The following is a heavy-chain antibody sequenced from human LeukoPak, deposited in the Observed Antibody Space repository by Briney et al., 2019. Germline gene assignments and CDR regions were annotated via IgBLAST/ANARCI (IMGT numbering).Heavy chain of an antibody. CDR3: ARAVAAIVNWFDP. CDR1: GYTFAGYY. V-gene: IGHV1-2*02. CDR2: INPNSGDT. J-gene: IGHJ5*02. D-gene: IGHD6-13*01. Sequence: ASVTVSFTCSGYTFAGYYMHWVRQAPGQGLEWMGWINPNSGDTNNAQKFQGRVTMTSDTSISTAYMELSRLRSDDTAVYYCARAVAAIVNWFDPWGQGTLVTVSS.